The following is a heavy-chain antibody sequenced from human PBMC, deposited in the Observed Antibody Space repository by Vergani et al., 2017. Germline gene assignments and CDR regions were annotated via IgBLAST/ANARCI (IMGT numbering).Heavy chain of an antibody. CDR3: YPDYHGY. CDR1: GITFKNAW. Sequence: EVQVVESGGGLIKPGGSLRLSCVVSGITFKNAWINWVRQAPGKGLEWIGRIRSKNDGGTADYAAPLKGRFTISRDDSKDSAFLLVNNLKTEDTAVYFCYPDYHGYWGQGTLVTVPS. J-gene: IGHJ4*02. V-gene: IGHV3-15*01. CDR2: IRSKNDGGTA.